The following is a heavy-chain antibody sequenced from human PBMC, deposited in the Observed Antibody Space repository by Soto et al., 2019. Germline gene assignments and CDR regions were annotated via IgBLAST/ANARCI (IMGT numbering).Heavy chain of an antibody. CDR2: MSSDGTNE. V-gene: IGHV3-30-3*01. D-gene: IGHD6-19*01. J-gene: IGHJ4*02. CDR3: ARCGYISGWYCYFDF. Sequence: PGGSLRLSCAASRFTFTTYAMNWVRQAPGKGLEWVALMSSDGTNEHYADSVRGRFTVSRDNSRNTLFLQMNNLRTDDTAVYYYARCGYISGWYCYFDFWGLGTLVTSPQ. CDR1: RFTFTTYA.